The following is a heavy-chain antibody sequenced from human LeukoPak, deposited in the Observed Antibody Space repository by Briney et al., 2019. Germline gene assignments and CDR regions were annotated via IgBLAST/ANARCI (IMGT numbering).Heavy chain of an antibody. CDR2: LWYDGSNK. CDR3: ARHSSGYFDY. D-gene: IGHD6-19*01. Sequence: GGSLRLSCAASGFTFGSYGMHWVRQAPGKGLEWVAVLWYDGSNKYYVDSVKGRFTISRDNSKNTLYLQMNSLRAEDTAVYYCARHSSGYFDYWGQGTLVTVSS. J-gene: IGHJ4*02. V-gene: IGHV3-33*01. CDR1: GFTFGSYG.